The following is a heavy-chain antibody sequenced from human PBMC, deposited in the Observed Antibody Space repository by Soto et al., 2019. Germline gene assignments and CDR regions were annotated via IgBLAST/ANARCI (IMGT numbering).Heavy chain of an antibody. CDR2: INAGNGNT. J-gene: IGHJ3*02. CDR3: ARQYYDFWSGYSTQAHDAFDI. Sequence: ASVKVSCKASGYTFTSYAMHWVRQAPGQRLEWMGWINAGNGNTKYSQKFQGRVTITRDTSASTAYMELSSLRSEDTAVYYCARQYYDFWSGYSTQAHDAFDIWGQGTMVT. V-gene: IGHV1-3*01. D-gene: IGHD3-3*01. CDR1: GYTFTSYA.